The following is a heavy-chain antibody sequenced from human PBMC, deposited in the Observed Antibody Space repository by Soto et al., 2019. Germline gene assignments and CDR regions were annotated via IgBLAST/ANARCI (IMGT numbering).Heavy chain of an antibody. CDR3: ARHIRIAVAGSGWITFDY. CDR1: GDSISSYS. J-gene: IGHJ4*02. V-gene: IGHV4-59*08. CDR2: IYYNGTT. Sequence: SETLSLTCTVPGDSISSYSWSWIRQPPGKGLEWIGNIYYNGTTKYSPSLKSRVTMSVDTSKNHFSLKLTSVTAADMAVYYCARHIRIAVAGSGWITFDYWGQGSLVTVSS. D-gene: IGHD6-19*01.